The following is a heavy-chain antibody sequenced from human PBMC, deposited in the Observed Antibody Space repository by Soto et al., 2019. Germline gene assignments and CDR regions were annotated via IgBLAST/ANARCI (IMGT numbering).Heavy chain of an antibody. CDR3: ARGRSSPNFDP. Sequence: QVQLVQSGAEVRKPGSSVKVSCKISGGTFTNYVISWLRQAPGQGLEWMGGLIPIFGAANLAQKFQGRVTITADESTSTVNMDLSNLTSEDTAVYYCARGRSSPNFDPWGQGTLVTVSS. CDR1: GGTFTNYV. V-gene: IGHV1-69*01. J-gene: IGHJ5*02. CDR2: LIPIFGAA. D-gene: IGHD6-6*01.